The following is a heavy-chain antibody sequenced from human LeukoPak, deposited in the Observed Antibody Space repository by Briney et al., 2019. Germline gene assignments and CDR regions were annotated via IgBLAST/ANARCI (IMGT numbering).Heavy chain of an antibody. CDR1: GYTFTSYY. J-gene: IGHJ4*02. D-gene: IGHD3-22*01. CDR2: INPSGGST. Sequence: ASVKVSCKASGYTFTSYYMHWVRQAPGQGLEWMGIINPSGGSTSYAQKFQGRVTMTRDTSTSTVYMELSSLRSEDTAVYYCARDGDFYDSSGYSMDYWGQGTLVTVSS. V-gene: IGHV1-46*01. CDR3: ARDGDFYDSSGYSMDY.